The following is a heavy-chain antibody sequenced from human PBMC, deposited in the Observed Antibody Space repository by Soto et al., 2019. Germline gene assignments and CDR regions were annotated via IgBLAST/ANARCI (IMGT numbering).Heavy chain of an antibody. Sequence: SCPKLGTHAQTVTMTCPLSGLSLVTPEVGVGLIRQPPGKALEWLAVLYWDGEKRYNTSLKSRLTITTDTSKNEVVLAVTNMDPVDTATYDCTFSPSKIGAPDNWGQGTRVTVS. CDR1: GLSLVTPEVG. CDR2: LYWDGEK. D-gene: IGHD1-26*01. CDR3: TFSPSKIGAPDN. V-gene: IGHV2-5*02. J-gene: IGHJ4*02.